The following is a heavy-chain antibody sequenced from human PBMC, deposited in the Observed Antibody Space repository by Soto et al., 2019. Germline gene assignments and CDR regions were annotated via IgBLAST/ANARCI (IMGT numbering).Heavy chain of an antibody. CDR1: GFTFSSYA. J-gene: IGHJ3*02. V-gene: IGHV3-21*01. Sequence: GGSLRXSXAASGFTFSSYAMHWVRQAPGKGLEWVSSISSSSSYIYYADSVKGRFTISRDNAKNSLYLQMNSLRAEDTAVYYCARVAPPTMVRGVITKGDAFDIWGQGTMVTVSS. CDR3: ARVAPPTMVRGVITKGDAFDI. D-gene: IGHD3-10*01. CDR2: ISSSSSYI.